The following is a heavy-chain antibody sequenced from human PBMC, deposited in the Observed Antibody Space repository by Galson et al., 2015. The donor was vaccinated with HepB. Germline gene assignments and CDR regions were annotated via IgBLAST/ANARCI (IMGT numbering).Heavy chain of an antibody. CDR1: GFTFSDYY. V-gene: IGHV3-11*01. CDR2: ISSSGSTI. D-gene: IGHD3-22*01. Sequence: SLRLSCAASGFTFSDYYMSWIRQAPGKGLEWVSYISSSGSTIYYADSVKGRFTISRDNAKNSLYLQMNSLRAEDTAVYYCARGIRPYYYDSSGYYDYWGQGTLVTVSS. CDR3: ARGIRPYYYDSSGYYDY. J-gene: IGHJ4*02.